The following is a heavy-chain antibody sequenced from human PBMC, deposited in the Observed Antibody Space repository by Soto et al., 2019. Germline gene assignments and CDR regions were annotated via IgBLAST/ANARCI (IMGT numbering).Heavy chain of an antibody. Sequence: EVQLVESGGGLVQPGGSLKLSCAASGFTFSGSGIHWVRQASGKVLEWIGRIRSKANNYATAYAASVQGRFTVSRDDAATTAYLQMNSLKTEDTPVYYCTRLWESPVSAPAYWGRGTLVTVSS. V-gene: IGHV3-73*02. CDR2: IRSKANNYAT. CDR1: GFTFSGSG. J-gene: IGHJ4*02. D-gene: IGHD3-3*01. CDR3: TRLWESPVSAPAY.